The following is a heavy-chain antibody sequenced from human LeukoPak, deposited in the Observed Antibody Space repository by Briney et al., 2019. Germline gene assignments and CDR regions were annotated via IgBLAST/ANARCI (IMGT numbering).Heavy chain of an antibody. CDR3: ATSSMVRGGIGMDV. CDR1: GFTFSSYA. Sequence: GGSLRLSCAATGFTFSSYAMHWVRQAPGKGLEWVAVISYDGSNKYYADSVKGRFTISRDNSKNTLYLQMNSLRAEDTAVYYCATSSMVRGGIGMDVWGQGTTVTVSS. J-gene: IGHJ6*02. CDR2: ISYDGSNK. D-gene: IGHD3-10*01. V-gene: IGHV3-30-3*01.